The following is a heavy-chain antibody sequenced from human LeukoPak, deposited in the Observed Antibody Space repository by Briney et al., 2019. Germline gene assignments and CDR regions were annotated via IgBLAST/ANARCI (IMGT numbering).Heavy chain of an antibody. CDR2: INPNSGGT. Sequence: ASVKVSCKASGYTFTGYYMHWVRQAPGQGLEWMGWINPNSGGTNYAQKFQGRVTMTRDTSISTAYMELSSLRSDDTAVYYCARRLGTGTTLGYWGQGTLVTVSS. J-gene: IGHJ4*02. CDR3: ARRLGTGTTLGY. CDR1: GYTFTGYY. D-gene: IGHD1-1*01. V-gene: IGHV1-2*02.